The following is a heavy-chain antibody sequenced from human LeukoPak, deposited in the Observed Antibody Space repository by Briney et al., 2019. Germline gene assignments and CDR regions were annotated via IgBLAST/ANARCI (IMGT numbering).Heavy chain of an antibody. Sequence: GGSLRLSCAASGLIVDSNYLSWVRQAPGKGLEWVSTIYTGGNTYYAASVKGRFTISRDFSKNTVFLHMNSLRAEDTAMYYCARGDDSGYYDYFDYWGQGALVTVSS. CDR2: IYTGGNT. J-gene: IGHJ4*02. D-gene: IGHD3-22*01. V-gene: IGHV3-53*01. CDR3: ARGDDSGYYDYFDY. CDR1: GLIVDSNY.